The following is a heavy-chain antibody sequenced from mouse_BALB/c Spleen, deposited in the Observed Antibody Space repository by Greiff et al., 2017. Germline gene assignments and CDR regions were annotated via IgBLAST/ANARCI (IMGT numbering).Heavy chain of an antibody. CDR3: TRDNSSDYVDYAMDY. V-gene: IGHV1-69*02. D-gene: IGHD3-1*01. CDR1: GYTFTSYW. Sequence: QVQLQQPGAELVRPGASVKLSCKASGYTFTSYWINWVKQRPGQGLEWIGNIYPSDSYTNYNQKFKDKATLTVDKSSSTAYMQLSSPTSEDSAVYYCTRDNSSDYVDYAMDYWGQGTSVTVSS. J-gene: IGHJ4*01. CDR2: IYPSDSYT.